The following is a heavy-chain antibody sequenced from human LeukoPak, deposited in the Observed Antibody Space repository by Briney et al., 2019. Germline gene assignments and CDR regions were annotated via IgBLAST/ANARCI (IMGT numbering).Heavy chain of an antibody. CDR1: GFTFSSYG. CDR3: ARDRACSSTSCFPYYYYGMDV. CDR2: IWYDGSNK. J-gene: IGHJ6*02. Sequence: GGSLRLSCAASGFTFSSYGMHWVRQAPGKGLEWVAVIWYDGSNKYYADSVKGRFTISRDNSKNTLYLQMNSLRAEDTAVYYCARDRACSSTSCFPYYYYGMDVWGQRTTVTVSS. D-gene: IGHD2-2*01. V-gene: IGHV3-33*01.